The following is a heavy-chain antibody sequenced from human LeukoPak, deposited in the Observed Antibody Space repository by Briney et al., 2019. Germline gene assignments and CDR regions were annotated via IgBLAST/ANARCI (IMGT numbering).Heavy chain of an antibody. Sequence: ASVKVSSKASGYTFTSYYIHWVRQAPGQGLEWMGIIKPSGGDTNYAQNLQGRVTMTRDTSPSTVYMELSSLRSEDTAVYYCAREQHGDSWFDPWGQGTLVTVSS. V-gene: IGHV1-46*01. J-gene: IGHJ5*02. CDR2: IKPSGGDT. CDR1: GYTFTSYY. CDR3: AREQHGDSWFDP. D-gene: IGHD4-17*01.